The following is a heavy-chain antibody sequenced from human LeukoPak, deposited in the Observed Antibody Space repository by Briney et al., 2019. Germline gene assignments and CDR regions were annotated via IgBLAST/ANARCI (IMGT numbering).Heavy chain of an antibody. V-gene: IGHV1-69*13. J-gene: IGHJ4*02. D-gene: IGHD2-21*02. CDR2: IIPIFGTA. CDR1: GGTFSSYA. CDR3: ARPSGVVVTSVASFDY. Sequence: ASVKVSCKASGGTFSSYAISWVRQAPGQGLEWMGGIIPIFGTANYAQKFQGRVTITADESTSTAYMELSSLRSEDTAVYYCARPSGVVVTSVASFDYWGQGTLVTVSS.